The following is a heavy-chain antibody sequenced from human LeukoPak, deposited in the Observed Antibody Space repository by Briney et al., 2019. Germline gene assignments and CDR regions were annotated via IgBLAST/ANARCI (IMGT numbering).Heavy chain of an antibody. CDR3: ARGESFPFDV. CDR1: GFIFSSYD. Sequence: GGSLRLSCVGSGFIFSSYDMGWVRQAPGKGLEWVSSISRAGDRTYYEDSVKGRFTISRDNSRNTMYLQMNSLRAEDTAVYYCARGESFPFDVWGQGTMVTVSS. V-gene: IGHV3-23*01. CDR2: ISRAGDRT. J-gene: IGHJ3*01.